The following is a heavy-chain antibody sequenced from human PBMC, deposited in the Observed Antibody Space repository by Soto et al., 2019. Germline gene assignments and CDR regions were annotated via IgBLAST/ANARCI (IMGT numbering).Heavy chain of an antibody. Sequence: SETLSLTCAVSGYSISSGYYWGWIRQPPGKGLEWIGSIYHSGSTYYNPSLKSRVTISVDTSKNQFSLKLSSVTAADTAVYYCARVGQQLEPALFDPWGQVPLVTVSP. D-gene: IGHD6-13*01. CDR3: ARVGQQLEPALFDP. J-gene: IGHJ5*02. CDR2: IYHSGST. CDR1: GYSISSGYY. V-gene: IGHV4-38-2*01.